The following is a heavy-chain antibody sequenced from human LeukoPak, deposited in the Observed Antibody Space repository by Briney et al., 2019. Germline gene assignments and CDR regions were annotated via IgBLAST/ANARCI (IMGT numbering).Heavy chain of an antibody. CDR2: IHYSGST. CDR1: GGSISTYY. CDR3: AREERGCFDY. Sequence: PSETLFLTCTVSGGSISTYYWSWIRQPPGKGLEWIGYIHYSGSTKYNPSLKSRVTISVDTSKNQFSLKLSSVTAADTAVYYCAREERGCFDYWGQGTLVTVSS. J-gene: IGHJ4*02. D-gene: IGHD1-26*01. V-gene: IGHV4-59*01.